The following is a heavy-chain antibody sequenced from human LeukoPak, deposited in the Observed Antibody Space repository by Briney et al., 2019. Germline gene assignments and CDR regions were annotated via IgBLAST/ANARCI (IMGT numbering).Heavy chain of an antibody. CDR3: ARVNGYCSSTSCYSNWFDP. Sequence: SQTLSLTCAVSGGSISSGGYSWSWIRQPPGKGLEWIGYIYHSGSTYYNPSLKSRVTISVDRSKNQFSLKLSSVTAADTAVYYCARVNGYCSSTSCYSNWFDPWGQGTLVIVSS. D-gene: IGHD2-2*03. CDR1: GGSISSGGYS. J-gene: IGHJ5*02. V-gene: IGHV4-30-2*01. CDR2: IYHSGST.